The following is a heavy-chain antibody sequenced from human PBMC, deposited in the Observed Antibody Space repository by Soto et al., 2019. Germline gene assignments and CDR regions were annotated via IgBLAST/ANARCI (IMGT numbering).Heavy chain of an antibody. CDR2: INAGNGNT. V-gene: IGHV1-3*01. CDR3: AREGLTTVTTEMYFDL. CDR1: GYTFTSYA. Sequence: ASVKVSCKASGYTFTSYAMHWVRQAPGQRLEWMGWINAGNGNTKYSQKFQGRVTITRDTSASTAYMELSSLRSEDTAVYYCAREGLTTVTTEMYFDLWGRGTLVTVSS. D-gene: IGHD4-4*01. J-gene: IGHJ2*01.